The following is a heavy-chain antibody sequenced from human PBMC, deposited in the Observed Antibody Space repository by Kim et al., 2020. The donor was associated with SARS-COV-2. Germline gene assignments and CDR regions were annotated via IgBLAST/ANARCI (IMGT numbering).Heavy chain of an antibody. CDR3: AKERNTGYSSGWTYYYYGMDV. CDR1: GFTFSSYG. Sequence: GGSLRLSCEASGFTFSSYGMHWVRQAPGKGLEWVAVISYDGSNKYYADSVKGRFTISRDNSKNTLYLQMNSLRAEDTAVYYCAKERNTGYSSGWTYYYYGMDVWGQGTTVTVSS. D-gene: IGHD6-19*01. V-gene: IGHV3-30*18. CDR2: ISYDGSNK. J-gene: IGHJ6*02.